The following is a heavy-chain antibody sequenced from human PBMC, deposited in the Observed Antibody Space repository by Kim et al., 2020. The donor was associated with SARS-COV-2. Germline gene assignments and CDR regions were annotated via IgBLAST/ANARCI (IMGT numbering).Heavy chain of an antibody. J-gene: IGHJ6*02. V-gene: IGHV3-74*01. Sequence: GGSLRLSCAASGFTFSSYWMHWVRQAPGKGQVWVSRINSDGSSTSYADSVKGRFTISRDNAKNTLYLQMNSLRAEDTAVYYCARDEGSYYGMDVWGQGTTVTVSS. CDR1: GFTFSSYW. CDR2: INSDGSST. D-gene: IGHD2-15*01. CDR3: ARDEGSYYGMDV.